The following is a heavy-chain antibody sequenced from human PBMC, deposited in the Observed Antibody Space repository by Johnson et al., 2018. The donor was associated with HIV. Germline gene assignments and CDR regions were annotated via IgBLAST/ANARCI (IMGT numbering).Heavy chain of an antibody. CDR2: ISGSGGST. Sequence: QLVESGGGLVQPGGSLRLSCAASGFTVSRNYMSWIRQTPGKGLEWVSAISGSGGSTYYADSVKGRFTISRDNSKNTLYLQMNSLRAEDTAVYYCAKDSQGLRACDIWGQGTMVTFSS. CDR1: GFTVSRNY. CDR3: AKDSQGLRACDI. D-gene: IGHD6-25*01. V-gene: IGHV3-23*04. J-gene: IGHJ3*02.